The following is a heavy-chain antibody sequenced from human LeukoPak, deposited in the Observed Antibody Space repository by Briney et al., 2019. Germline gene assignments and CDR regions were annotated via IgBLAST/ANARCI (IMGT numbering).Heavy chain of an antibody. J-gene: IGHJ4*02. CDR2: ISGSGGST. CDR3: AKDRRYYYDSSGYYGEFDY. V-gene: IGHV3-23*01. CDR1: GFTFSSYA. Sequence: GGSLRLSCAAPGFTFSSYAMSWVRQAPGKGLEWVSAISGSGGSTYYADSVKGRFTISRDNSKNTLYLQMNSLRAEDTAVYYCAKDRRYYYDSSGYYGEFDYWGQGTLVTVSS. D-gene: IGHD3-22*01.